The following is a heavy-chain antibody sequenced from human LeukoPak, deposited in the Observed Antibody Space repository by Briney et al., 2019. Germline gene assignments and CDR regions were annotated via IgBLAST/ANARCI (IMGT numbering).Heavy chain of an antibody. Sequence: SQTLSLTCTVSGGSISSGDYYWGWIRQPPGKGLEWIGSIYHSGSTYYNPSLKSRVTISVDTSKNQFSLKLSSVTAADTAVYYCARADGFLTYYYDSSGYRIDYWGQGTLVTVSS. CDR1: GGSISSGDYY. CDR3: ARADGFLTYYYDSSGYRIDY. D-gene: IGHD3-22*01. J-gene: IGHJ4*02. CDR2: IYHSGST. V-gene: IGHV4-39*07.